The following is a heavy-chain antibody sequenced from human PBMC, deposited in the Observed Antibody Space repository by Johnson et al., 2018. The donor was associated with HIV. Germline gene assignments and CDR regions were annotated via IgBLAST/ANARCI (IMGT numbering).Heavy chain of an antibody. V-gene: IGHV3-66*01. Sequence: MLLVESGGGLVQPGGSLRLSCAASGFTVSSNYMSWVRQAPGKGLEWVSVIYSGGSTIYYADSVKGRFTISRDNAKNSLYLQMNSLRAEDTAVYYCASPATQQLVPVDAFDIWGQGTMVTVYS. CDR1: GFTVSSNY. CDR2: IYSGGSTI. D-gene: IGHD6-13*01. CDR3: ASPATQQLVPVDAFDI. J-gene: IGHJ3*02.